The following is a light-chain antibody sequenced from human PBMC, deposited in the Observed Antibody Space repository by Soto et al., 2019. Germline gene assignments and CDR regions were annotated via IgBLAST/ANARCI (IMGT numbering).Light chain of an antibody. Sequence: DVVMTQSPLSLPVIPGEPASISCRSSQILLNSNGYNYLDWYLQKPGQSPQLLIYEVSTRVSGVPDRFSGSGSGTDFTLEISRVETDDVGIYYCMQSTQLPPTFGQGTRLEI. CDR3: MQSTQLPPT. CDR1: QILLNSNGYNY. CDR2: EVS. V-gene: IGKV2D-29*02. J-gene: IGKJ5*01.